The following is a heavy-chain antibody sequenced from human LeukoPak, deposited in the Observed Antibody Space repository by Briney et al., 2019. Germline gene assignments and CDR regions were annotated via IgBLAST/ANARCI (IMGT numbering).Heavy chain of an antibody. J-gene: IGHJ4*02. Sequence: GASVKVSCKASGYTFTSYGISWVRQAPGQGLEWMGWISAYNGNTNYAQKLQGSVTMTTDTSTSTAYMELRSLRSDDTAVYYCARNPYYDSSGYQDYWGQGTLVTVSS. CDR1: GYTFTSYG. CDR2: ISAYNGNT. CDR3: ARNPYYDSSGYQDY. V-gene: IGHV1-18*01. D-gene: IGHD3-22*01.